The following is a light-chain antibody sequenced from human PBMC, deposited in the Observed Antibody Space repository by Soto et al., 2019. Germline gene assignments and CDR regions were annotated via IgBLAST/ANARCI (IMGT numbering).Light chain of an antibody. V-gene: IGKV1-33*01. Sequence: DIQMTQSPPSLSASVGDRVSITCQASQDIRNYLNWYQQKPGKAPNLLIYDASNLRAGVPSRFSGSGSGTEFTFTISSLQPEDIATYYCQHYDHLPPLSFGGGTKVEIK. CDR2: DAS. CDR1: QDIRNY. CDR3: QHYDHLPPLS. J-gene: IGKJ4*01.